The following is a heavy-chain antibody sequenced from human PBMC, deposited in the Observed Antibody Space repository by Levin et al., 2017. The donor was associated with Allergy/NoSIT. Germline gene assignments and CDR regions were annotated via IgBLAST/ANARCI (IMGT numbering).Heavy chain of an antibody. CDR2: IKSKTDGGTT. J-gene: IGHJ4*02. V-gene: IGHV3-15*01. D-gene: IGHD3-22*01. Sequence: GESLKISCAASGFTFSQAWMTWVRLVPGKGLEWIGHIKSKTDGGTTDYGAPVKGRFSISRDDSKDMVSLQMHSLTTEDTGVYYCTTDYFYDSSGFYVDHWGQGTLVTVSS. CDR3: TTDYFYDSSGFYVDH. CDR1: GFTFSQAW.